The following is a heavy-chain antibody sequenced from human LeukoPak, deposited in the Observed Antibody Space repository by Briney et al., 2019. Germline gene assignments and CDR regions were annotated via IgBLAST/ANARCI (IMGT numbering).Heavy chain of an antibody. D-gene: IGHD5-18*01. CDR1: GYTFTDYG. Sequence: GASVKVSCKASGYTFTDYGITWVRRAPGQGLEWMGWISAKNGNTNYVQKFQGRVTMTTDTSMTTAYMELRSLRYDDTAVYYCATTKSAMVTCFDPWGQGSLVTVSS. J-gene: IGHJ5*02. CDR2: ISAKNGNT. V-gene: IGHV1-18*01. CDR3: ATTKSAMVTCFDP.